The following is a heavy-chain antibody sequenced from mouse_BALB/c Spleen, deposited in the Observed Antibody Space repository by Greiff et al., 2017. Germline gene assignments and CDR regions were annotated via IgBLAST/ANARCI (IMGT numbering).Heavy chain of an antibody. V-gene: IGHV2-9*02. CDR2: IWAGGST. CDR3: ARDWLPAWFAY. J-gene: IGHJ3*01. CDR1: GFSLTSYG. D-gene: IGHD2-2*01. Sequence: VQVVESGPGLVAPSQSLSITCTVSGFSLTSYGVHWVRQPPGKGLEWLGVIWAGGSTNYNSALMSRLSISKDNSKSQVFLKMNSLQTDDTAMYYCARDWLPAWFAYWGQGTLVTVAA.